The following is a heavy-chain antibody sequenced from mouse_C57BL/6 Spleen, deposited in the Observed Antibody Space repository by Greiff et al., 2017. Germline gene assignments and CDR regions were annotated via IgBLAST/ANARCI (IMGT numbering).Heavy chain of an antibody. J-gene: IGHJ4*01. CDR2: ISDGGSYT. CDR1: GFTFSSYA. D-gene: IGHD2-4*01. V-gene: IGHV5-4*01. CDR3: ARDAYDYYYAMDY. Sequence: EVQRVESGGGLVKPGGSLKLSCAASGFTFSSYAMSWVRQTPEKRLEWVATISDGGSYTYYPDNVKGRFTISRDNAKNNLYLQMSHLKSEDTAMYYCARDAYDYYYAMDYWGQGTSVTVSS.